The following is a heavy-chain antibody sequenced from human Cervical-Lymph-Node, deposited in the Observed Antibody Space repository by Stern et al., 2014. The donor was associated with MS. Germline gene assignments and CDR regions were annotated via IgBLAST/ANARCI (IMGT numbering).Heavy chain of an antibody. CDR3: AGIQLWSKSFDY. CDR1: NVSIGLFY. CDR2: VYYSGST. D-gene: IGHD1-1*01. V-gene: IGHV4-59*01. Sequence: QVQLQESGPGLVKPSETLSLTCTVSNVSIGLFYWSWIRQSPGRGLEWIGYVYYSGSTDCNPSLKSRVTMAVDTSKSQFSQKLSPRTAADTADYYCAGIQLWSKSFDYWGRGTLVTVSS. J-gene: IGHJ4*02.